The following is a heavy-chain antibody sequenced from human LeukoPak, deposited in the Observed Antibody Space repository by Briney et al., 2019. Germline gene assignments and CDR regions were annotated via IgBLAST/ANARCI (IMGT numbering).Heavy chain of an antibody. CDR2: IYHTGDT. D-gene: IGHD1-1*01. Sequence: SETLSLTCAVSDYLINNGYYWGWIRQPPGKGLEWIGSIYHTGDTYYNPSLKSRVTISASTSRNQFSLRLSSVTAADTAVYYCARGMQELDPWGQGTLVTVSS. J-gene: IGHJ5*02. V-gene: IGHV4-38-2*01. CDR1: DYLINNGYY. CDR3: ARGMQELDP.